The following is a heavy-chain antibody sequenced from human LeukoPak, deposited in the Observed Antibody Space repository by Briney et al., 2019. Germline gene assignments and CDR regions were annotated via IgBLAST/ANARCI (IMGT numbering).Heavy chain of an antibody. V-gene: IGHV3-21*06. Sequence: KPGGSLRLSCTASGLTFSTSGFNWVRQAPGKGLEWVASIGPTGSDRYHADSIKGRFTISRDNANNFLYLQINSLRAEDTAVYYCATETNGRHYDYWGQGTLLTVSS. CDR2: IGPTGSDR. CDR3: ATETNGRHYDY. CDR1: GLTFSTSG. D-gene: IGHD1-14*01. J-gene: IGHJ4*02.